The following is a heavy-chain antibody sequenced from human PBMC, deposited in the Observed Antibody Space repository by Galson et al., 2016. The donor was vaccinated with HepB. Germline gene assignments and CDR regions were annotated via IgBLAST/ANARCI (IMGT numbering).Heavy chain of an antibody. CDR3: ARSGREAAGFDY. V-gene: IGHV3-33*01. D-gene: IGHD2-15*01. CDR2: IWYDGSDK. J-gene: IGHJ4*02. CDR1: GFTLSSYG. Sequence: SLRLSCAASGFTLSSYGMHWVRQAPGKGLEWVAVIWYDGSDKYYADSVKGRFTISRDNSKNTLYLQMNSLRAEDTAVYYCARSGREAAGFDYWGQGTLVTVSS.